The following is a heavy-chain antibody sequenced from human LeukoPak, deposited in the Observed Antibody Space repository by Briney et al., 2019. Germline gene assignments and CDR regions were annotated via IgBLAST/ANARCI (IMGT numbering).Heavy chain of an antibody. V-gene: IGHV4-39*07. J-gene: IGHJ4*02. CDR3: ARVTGYRIEDYFDY. CDR2: IYYSGTT. Sequence: SETLSLTCTVSGGSISNTSYYWGWIRQPPGKGLEWIGSIYYSGTTYYNPSLKSRVTISVDTSKNQFSLKLSSVTAADTAVYYCARVTGYRIEDYFDYWGQGTLVTVSS. CDR1: GGSISNTSYY. D-gene: IGHD6-13*01.